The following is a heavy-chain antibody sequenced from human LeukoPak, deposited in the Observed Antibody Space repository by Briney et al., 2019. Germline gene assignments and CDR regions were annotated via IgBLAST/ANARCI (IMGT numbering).Heavy chain of an antibody. CDR1: GYTFTGYY. Sequence: ASVKVSFKASGYTFTGYYMHWVRQAPGQGLEWMGWINPNSGGTNYAQKFQGRVTMTRDTSISTAYMELSRLRSDDTAVYYCARDHYDFWSGYPKLYGDAFDIWGQGTMVTVSS. CDR3: ARDHYDFWSGYPKLYGDAFDI. CDR2: INPNSGGT. J-gene: IGHJ3*02. D-gene: IGHD3-3*01. V-gene: IGHV1-2*02.